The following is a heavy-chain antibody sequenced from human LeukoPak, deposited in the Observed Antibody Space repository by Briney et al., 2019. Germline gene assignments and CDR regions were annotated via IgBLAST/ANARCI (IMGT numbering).Heavy chain of an antibody. V-gene: IGHV3-23*01. J-gene: IGHJ6*04. Sequence: GGSQRLSCVASGFTFGTYAMTWVRQAPGKGLEWVSGISGGGGDNYYADDVKGRFIIARDNSKNTLFLQMNSLRAEDTTVFYCAKTRSIMVREVMDVWGKGTTVTVSS. CDR3: AKTRSIMVREVMDV. CDR2: ISGGGGDN. D-gene: IGHD3-10*01. CDR1: GFTFGTYA.